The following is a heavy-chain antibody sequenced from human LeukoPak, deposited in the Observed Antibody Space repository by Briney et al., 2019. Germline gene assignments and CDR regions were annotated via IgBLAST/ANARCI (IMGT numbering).Heavy chain of an antibody. CDR3: ARDHFPAPHFYYYDSSGYYYYYYGMDV. D-gene: IGHD3-22*01. CDR1: GFTFSSYG. J-gene: IGHJ6*02. V-gene: IGHV3-33*01. CDR2: IWYDGSNK. Sequence: GGSLRLSCAASGFTFSSYGMHWVRQAPGKGLEWVAVIWYDGSNKYYADSVKGRFTISGDNSKNTLYLQMNSLRAEDTAVYYCARDHFPAPHFYYYDSSGYYYYYYGMDVWGQGTTVTVSS.